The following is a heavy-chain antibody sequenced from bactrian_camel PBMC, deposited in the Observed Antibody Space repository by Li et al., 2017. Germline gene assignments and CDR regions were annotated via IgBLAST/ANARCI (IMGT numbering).Heavy chain of an antibody. CDR3: ATAAGSGNIWSAFHY. J-gene: IGHJ4*01. D-gene: IGHD6*01. Sequence: QLVESGGGSVKAGGSLRLSCVASGADTSGYCMGWFRRAPGQAPGKEREGVAAIDSDGSTTYADSVKGRFTFSKDSAKNTVYLQMNSLRSEDTALYYCATAAGSGNIWSAFHYWGQGTQVTVS. CDR2: IDSDGST. V-gene: IGHV3S53*01. CDR1: GADTSGYC.